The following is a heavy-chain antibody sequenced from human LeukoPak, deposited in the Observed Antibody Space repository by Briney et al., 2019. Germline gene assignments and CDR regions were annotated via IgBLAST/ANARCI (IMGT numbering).Heavy chain of an antibody. J-gene: IGHJ4*02. V-gene: IGHV4-61*01. CDR3: ARVLIAVAGYDY. CDR2: IYYGGST. Sequence: SETLSLTCTVSGGSVSSGTYYWTWIRQPPGQGLEWIGYIYYGGSTNYNPSLKTRVTISVDTSKDQFSLRLTSVGAADTATYYCARVLIAVAGYDYWGQGTQVTVSS. CDR1: GGSVSSGTYY. D-gene: IGHD6-19*01.